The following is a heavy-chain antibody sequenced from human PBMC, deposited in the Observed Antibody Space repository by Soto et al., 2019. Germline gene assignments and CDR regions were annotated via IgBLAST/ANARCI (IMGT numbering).Heavy chain of an antibody. Sequence: PSETLSLTCAVYGGSFSGYYWSWIRQPPGKGLEWIGEINHSGSTNYNPSLKSRVTISVDTSKNQFSLKLSSVTAADTAVYYCARARRYYDSSGYYHYFDYWGQGTLVTVSS. CDR3: ARARRYYDSSGYYHYFDY. CDR1: GGSFSGYY. CDR2: INHSGST. D-gene: IGHD3-22*01. J-gene: IGHJ4*02. V-gene: IGHV4-34*01.